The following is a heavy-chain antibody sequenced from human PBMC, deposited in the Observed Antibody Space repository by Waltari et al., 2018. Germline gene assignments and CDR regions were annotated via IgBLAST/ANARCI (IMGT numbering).Heavy chain of an antibody. CDR1: VGSFSGSY. V-gene: IGHV4-34*01. J-gene: IGHJ4*02. D-gene: IGHD5-18*01. Sequence: QVQLQRWGAGLLKPSETRSLTCAVYVGSFSGSYWSWTGQPPGKGREWLGEINHRGSTHYNPSLKSRVTISVDTSKNQFSLKLSSVTAADTAVYYCASGAYSYGYLLTYWGQGTLVTVSS. CDR3: ASGAYSYGYLLTY. CDR2: INHRGST.